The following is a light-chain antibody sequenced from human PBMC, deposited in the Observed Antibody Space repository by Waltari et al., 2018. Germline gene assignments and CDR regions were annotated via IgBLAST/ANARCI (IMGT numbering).Light chain of an antibody. J-gene: IGLJ3*02. V-gene: IGLV3-27*01. CDR1: VLPAKY. CDR2: KDT. CDR3: YAAADNNRV. Sequence: SYELTQPSSVSVSPGQTARITCPGEVLPAKYARWFQQKPGQAPVLVIFKDTERPSGISERFSGSSSGTTVTLTIRGAQVEDEGDYYCYAAADNNRVFGGGTKLTVL.